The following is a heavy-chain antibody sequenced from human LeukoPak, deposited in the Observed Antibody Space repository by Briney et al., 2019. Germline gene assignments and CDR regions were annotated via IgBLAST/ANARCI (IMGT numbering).Heavy chain of an antibody. V-gene: IGHV1-18*01. Sequence: ASVKVSCKASGYTFRDYGISWVRQAPGQGLEWMGWISPYNGNTNYAQKLQGRVTMTTDTPTSTAYMELRSLRSDDTAVYYCARMWSTATSGWNWFDPWGQGTLVTVSS. D-gene: IGHD6-13*01. CDR1: GYTFRDYG. J-gene: IGHJ5*02. CDR2: ISPYNGNT. CDR3: ARMWSTATSGWNWFDP.